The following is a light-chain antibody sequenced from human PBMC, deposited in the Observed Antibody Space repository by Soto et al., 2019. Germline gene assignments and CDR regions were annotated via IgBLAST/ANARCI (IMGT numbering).Light chain of an antibody. V-gene: IGKV2-24*01. Sequence: DIVLTQTPLSSPVTLGQPASISCRSSQSLVHSDGNTYLSWFHHRPGQPPRLLIDKVSNPFSGVPDRLSGSGAGTDFTQKISRLEAEDVGIYFCMHATQYRPYTFVQGTKLEIK. CDR1: QSLVHSDGNTY. CDR2: KVS. J-gene: IGKJ2*01. CDR3: MHATQYRPYT.